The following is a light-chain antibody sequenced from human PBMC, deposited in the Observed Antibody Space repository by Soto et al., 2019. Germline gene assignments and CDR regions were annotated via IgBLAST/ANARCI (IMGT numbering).Light chain of an antibody. Sequence: EIVMTQSPATLSVSPGERVTLSCRASQSVGNNLAWHQQKPGQAPRLLIYGASTRATGIPDRFSGSGSGTDFTLTISRLEPEDFAVYYCQQYGSSPPWTFGQGTKVDIK. CDR1: QSVGNN. CDR3: QQYGSSPPWT. J-gene: IGKJ1*01. V-gene: IGKV3-20*01. CDR2: GAS.